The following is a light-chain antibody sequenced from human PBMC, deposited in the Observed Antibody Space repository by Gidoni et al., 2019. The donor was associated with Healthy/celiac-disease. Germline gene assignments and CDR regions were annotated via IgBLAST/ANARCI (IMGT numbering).Light chain of an antibody. CDR1: QGISSY. Sequence: AIRMTQSPSSYSASKGDRVTITCRASQGISSYLAWYQQKPGKAPNLLIYAASTLQSGVPSRFSGSGSGTDFTLTISCLHSEDFATYYCQQYYSYPLWTFGQGTKVEIK. CDR2: AAS. CDR3: QQYYSYPLWT. J-gene: IGKJ1*01. V-gene: IGKV1-8*01.